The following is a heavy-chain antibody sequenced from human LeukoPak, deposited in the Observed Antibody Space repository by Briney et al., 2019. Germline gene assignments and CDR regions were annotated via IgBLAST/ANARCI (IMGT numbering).Heavy chain of an antibody. D-gene: IGHD3-22*01. CDR1: GFTFSSYG. V-gene: IGHV3-33*01. J-gene: IGHJ3*02. CDR2: IWNDGSNK. CDR3: ARIHSLYYYDSSGYGAFDI. Sequence: GGSLRLSCAASGFTFSSYGMHWVRQAPGKGLEWVAVIWNDGSNKYYADSVKGRFTISRDNSKNTLYLQMNSLRAEDTAVYYCARIHSLYYYDSSGYGAFDIWGQGAMVTVSS.